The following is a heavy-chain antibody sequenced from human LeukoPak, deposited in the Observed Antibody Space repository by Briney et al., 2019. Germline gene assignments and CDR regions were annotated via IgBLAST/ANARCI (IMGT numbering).Heavy chain of an antibody. CDR3: ARGQEAYCGGDCYSGGPFDY. Sequence: GGSLRLSCAASGFTFSSYSMNWVRQAPGKGLEWVSSISSSSSYIYYADSVKGRFTISRDNAKNSLYLQMNSLRAEDTAVYYCARGQEAYCGGDCYSGGPFDYWGQGTLVTVSS. CDR1: GFTFSSYS. D-gene: IGHD2-21*01. CDR2: ISSSSSYI. V-gene: IGHV3-21*01. J-gene: IGHJ4*02.